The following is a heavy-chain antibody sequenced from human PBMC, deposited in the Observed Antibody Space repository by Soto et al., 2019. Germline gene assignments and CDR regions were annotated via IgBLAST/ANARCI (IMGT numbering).Heavy chain of an antibody. Sequence: PSETLSLTCTVSGGSISSGGYYWSWIRQHPGKGLEWIGYICYSGSTYYNPSLKSRVTISVDTSKNQFSLKLSSVTAADTAVYYCARVLITAVAGYYFDYWGQGTLVTVSS. CDR3: ARVLITAVAGYYFDY. J-gene: IGHJ4*02. V-gene: IGHV4-31*03. CDR1: GGSISSGGYY. CDR2: ICYSGST. D-gene: IGHD6-19*01.